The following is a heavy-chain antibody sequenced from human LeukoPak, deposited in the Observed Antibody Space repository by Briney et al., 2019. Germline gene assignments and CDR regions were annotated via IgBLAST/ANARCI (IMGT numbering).Heavy chain of an antibody. CDR3: ATGRYSSGYYFPDY. Sequence: PGGSLRLSCAASGFTFNSYVMSWVRQAPGKGLEWVSGISGSGGSTYYADSVKGRFTISRDNSKNTLYLQMNSLRVEDTAVYYCATGRYSSGYYFPDYWGQGTLVTVSS. D-gene: IGHD3-22*01. V-gene: IGHV3-23*01. J-gene: IGHJ4*02. CDR2: ISGSGGST. CDR1: GFTFNSYV.